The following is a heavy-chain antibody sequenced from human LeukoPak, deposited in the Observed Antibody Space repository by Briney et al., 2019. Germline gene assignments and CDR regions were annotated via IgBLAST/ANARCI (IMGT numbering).Heavy chain of an antibody. J-gene: IGHJ4*02. Sequence: GGSLRLSCTASGFTFSGSAIYWVRQASGKGLEWVGRIRSKADNYATAYPASEKGRFAISRDDSKNTAYLQMNSLGTEDTAVYYCAATVTMTADYLGYWGQGTLVTVSS. CDR2: IRSKADNYAT. CDR3: AATVTMTADYLGY. CDR1: GFTFSGSA. D-gene: IGHD4-17*01. V-gene: IGHV3-73*01.